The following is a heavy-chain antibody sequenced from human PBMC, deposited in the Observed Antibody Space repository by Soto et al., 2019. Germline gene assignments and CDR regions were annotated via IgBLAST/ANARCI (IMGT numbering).Heavy chain of an antibody. CDR3: ARVSIAVAGIAYYFDY. V-gene: IGHV3-30-3*01. CDR1: GFSFSSCA. Sequence: QVQLVESGGGVVQPGRSLRLSCAASGFSFSSCAMHWVRQAPGKGLEWVAVISHDGSNKYYADSVKGRFTISRDNSIITLYLQMNCLRAEDTAVYYCARVSIAVAGIAYYFDYWCQGTLVTVSS. CDR2: ISHDGSNK. J-gene: IGHJ4*02. D-gene: IGHD6-19*01.